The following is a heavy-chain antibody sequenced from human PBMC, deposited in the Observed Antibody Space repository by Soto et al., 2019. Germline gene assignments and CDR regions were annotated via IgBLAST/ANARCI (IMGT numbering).Heavy chain of an antibody. V-gene: IGHV3-9*01. J-gene: IGHJ3*02. Sequence: GGSLRLSCAASGFTFDDYAMHWVRQAPGKGLEWVSGISWNSGSIGYADSVKGRFTISRDNAKNSLYLQMNSLRAEDTALYYCAKDNSGGNSGAFDIWGQGTMVTVSS. CDR1: GFTFDDYA. CDR2: ISWNSGSI. D-gene: IGHD2-21*02. CDR3: AKDNSGGNSGAFDI.